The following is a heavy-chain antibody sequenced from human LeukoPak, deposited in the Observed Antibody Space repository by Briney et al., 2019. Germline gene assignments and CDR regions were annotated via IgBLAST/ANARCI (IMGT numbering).Heavy chain of an antibody. CDR1: GFTFSDYY. D-gene: IGHD3-9*01. CDR2: ITSSSSDT. Sequence: GGSLRLSCAASGFTFSDYYMSWIRQAPGKGLEWISYITSSSSDTNYADSVKGRFTISRDNAKESLYLQMNSLRAEDTAVYYCARDYDILTGYFRGGFDYWGQGTLVTVSS. V-gene: IGHV3-11*05. CDR3: ARDYDILTGYFRGGFDY. J-gene: IGHJ4*02.